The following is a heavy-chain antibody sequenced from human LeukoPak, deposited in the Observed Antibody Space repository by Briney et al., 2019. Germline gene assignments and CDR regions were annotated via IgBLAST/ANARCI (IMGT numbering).Heavy chain of an antibody. D-gene: IGHD4-23*01. CDR2: INHSGST. CDR1: GGSFSGYY. Sequence: SSETLSLTCAAYGGSFSGYYWSWIRKPPGKGLEWIGEINHSGSTNYNPSLQSRVIISVDTSKNQFSLKLSSVTAADTAVYYCARGPNYGGNSKDFDYWGQGTLVTVSS. J-gene: IGHJ4*02. CDR3: ARGPNYGGNSKDFDY. V-gene: IGHV4-34*01.